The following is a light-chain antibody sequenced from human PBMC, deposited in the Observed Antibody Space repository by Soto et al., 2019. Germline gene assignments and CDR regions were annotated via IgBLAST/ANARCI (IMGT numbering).Light chain of an antibody. Sequence: EIVMTQSPATLSVAPGESATLSCRTSQSVIQHLAWYQQKPGQPPRLVIYDASRRATGIPDRFSGSGSGTDFTLTISRLEPEDFAVYYCQQYGSSPWTFGQGTKVDIK. J-gene: IGKJ1*01. CDR3: QQYGSSPWT. V-gene: IGKV3-20*01. CDR2: DAS. CDR1: QSVIQH.